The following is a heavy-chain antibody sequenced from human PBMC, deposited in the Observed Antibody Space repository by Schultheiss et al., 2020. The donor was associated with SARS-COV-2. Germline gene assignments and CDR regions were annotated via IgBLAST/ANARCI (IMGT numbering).Heavy chain of an antibody. CDR2: IIPIFGTA. D-gene: IGHD3-3*01. Sequence: SVKVSCKASGGTFSSYAISWVRQAPGQGLEWMGGIIPIFGTANYAQKFQGRVTITADESTSTAYMELSSLRSEDTAVYYCATSTVRFSWYYYGMDVWGQGTTVTVSS. CDR3: ATSTVRFSWYYYGMDV. J-gene: IGHJ6*02. V-gene: IGHV1-69*13. CDR1: GGTFSSYA.